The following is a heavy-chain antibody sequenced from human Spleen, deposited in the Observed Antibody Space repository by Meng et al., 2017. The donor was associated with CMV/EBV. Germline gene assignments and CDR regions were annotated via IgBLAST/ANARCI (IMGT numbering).Heavy chain of an antibody. J-gene: IGHJ5*02. CDR2: INHSGDT. CDR3: ARGRITMVRGLIVSGRNWFDP. Sequence: SETLSLTCTVSGGYINTREYYWVWIRQPPGKGLEWIGEINHSGDTKYNPSLKSRVTISVDTSKNQFSLKLKSVTAADTAVYYCARGRITMVRGLIVSGRNWFDPWGQGTLVTVSS. V-gene: IGHV4-39*07. CDR1: GGYINTREYY. D-gene: IGHD3-10*01.